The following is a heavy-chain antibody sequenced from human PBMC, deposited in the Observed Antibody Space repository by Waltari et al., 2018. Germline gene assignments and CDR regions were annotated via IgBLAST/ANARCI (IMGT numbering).Heavy chain of an antibody. V-gene: IGHV3-21*01. Sequence: EVQLVESGGGLVKPGGSLRLSCAASGFTFSSHSMNWVRQAPGKGLEWVSSISSSSSYIYYADSVKGRFTISRDNAKNSLYLQMNSLRAEDTAVYYCARDTVTTLRDGHYWGQGTLVTVSS. D-gene: IGHD4-4*01. CDR1: GFTFSSHS. CDR2: ISSSSSYI. CDR3: ARDTVTTLRDGHY. J-gene: IGHJ4*02.